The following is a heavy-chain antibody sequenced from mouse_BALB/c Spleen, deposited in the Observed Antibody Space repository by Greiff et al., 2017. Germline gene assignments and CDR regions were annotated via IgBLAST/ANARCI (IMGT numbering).Heavy chain of an antibody. J-gene: IGHJ4*01. CDR1: GFTFSDYG. D-gene: IGHD1-1*01. V-gene: IGHV5-15*02. Sequence: EVKLMESGGGLVQPGGSRKLSCAASGFTFSDYGMAWVRQAPGKGPEWVAFISNLAYSIYYADTVTGRFTISRENAKNTLYLEMSSLRSEDTAMYYCARAIYYYGSSAMDYWGQGTSVTVSS. CDR3: ARAIYYYGSSAMDY. CDR2: ISNLAYSI.